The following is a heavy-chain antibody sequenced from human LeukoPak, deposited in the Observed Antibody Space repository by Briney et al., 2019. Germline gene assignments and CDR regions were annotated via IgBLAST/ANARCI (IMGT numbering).Heavy chain of an antibody. CDR2: VYGGDTT. Sequence: GGSLRLSCAASGFTVSSNYMSRVRQAPGKGLEWVSVVYGGDTTYYADSVKGRFTVSGDNSKNTLHLQMNSLRAEDTAVYYCARDPPLYADYNFFDYWGQGTLVTVSS. J-gene: IGHJ4*02. D-gene: IGHD4-17*01. CDR1: GFTVSSNY. CDR3: ARDPPLYADYNFFDY. V-gene: IGHV3-66*01.